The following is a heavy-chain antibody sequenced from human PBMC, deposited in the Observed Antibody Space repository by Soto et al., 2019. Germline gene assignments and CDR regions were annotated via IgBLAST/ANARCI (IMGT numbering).Heavy chain of an antibody. CDR2: ISYDGSNK. J-gene: IGHJ4*02. D-gene: IGHD3-3*01. CDR3: ARDVGWLSKPNANLDY. Sequence: PGGSLRLSCAASGFTFSSYGMHWVRQAPGKGLEWVAVISYDGSNKYYADSVKGRFTISRDNSKNTLYLQMNSLRAEDTAVYYCARDVGWLSKPNANLDYWGQGTLVTVSS. CDR1: GFTFSSYG. V-gene: IGHV3-30*03.